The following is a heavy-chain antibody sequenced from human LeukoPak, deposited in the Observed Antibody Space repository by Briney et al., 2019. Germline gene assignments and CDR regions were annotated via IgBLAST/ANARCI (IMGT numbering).Heavy chain of an antibody. V-gene: IGHV7-4-1*02. D-gene: IGHD2-2*02. J-gene: IGHJ5*02. Sequence: ASVKVSCKASGYTFTKYAMNWVRQAPGQGLEWMGWINTNSGNPAYAQGFTGRFVFSLDTSVSTAYLQISSLRAEDTAMYYCARSFVVVPGAIDWFDPWGQGTLVTVSS. CDR3: ARSFVVVPGAIDWFDP. CDR1: GYTFTKYA. CDR2: INTNSGNP.